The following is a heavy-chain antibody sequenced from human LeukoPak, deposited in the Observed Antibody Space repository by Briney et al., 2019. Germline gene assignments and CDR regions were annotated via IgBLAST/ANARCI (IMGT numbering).Heavy chain of an antibody. D-gene: IGHD1-7*01. CDR3: ARSNWNYVVSDY. Sequence: LWASVKVSCKASGYTFTGYYMHWVRQAPGQGLEWMGWINPNSGGTNYAQKFQGRVTMTRDTSISTAYMELSRLRSDDTAVYYCARSNWNYVVSDYWGQGTLVTVSS. V-gene: IGHV1-2*02. J-gene: IGHJ4*02. CDR1: GYTFTGYY. CDR2: INPNSGGT.